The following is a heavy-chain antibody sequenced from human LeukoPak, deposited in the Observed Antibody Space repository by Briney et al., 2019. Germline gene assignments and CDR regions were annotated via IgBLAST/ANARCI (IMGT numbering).Heavy chain of an antibody. J-gene: IGHJ4*02. D-gene: IGHD1-26*01. CDR2: INHSGST. V-gene: IGHV4-34*01. CDR3: LKGWELLTAPDY. CDR1: GGSFSGYY. Sequence: SETLSLTCAVYGGSFSGYYWSWIRRPPGKGLEWIGEINHSGSTNYNPSLKSRVTISVDTSKNQFSLKLSSVTAADTAVYYCLKGWELLTAPDYWGQGTLVTVSS.